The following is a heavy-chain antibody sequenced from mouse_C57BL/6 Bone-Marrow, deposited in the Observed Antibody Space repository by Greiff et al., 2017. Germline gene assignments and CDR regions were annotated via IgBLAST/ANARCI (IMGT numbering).Heavy chain of an antibody. CDR1: GYTFTSYG. V-gene: IGHV1-81*01. J-gene: IGHJ2*01. CDR3: ARDRTTVVAYYFDY. Sequence: QVQLQQSGAELARPGASVKLSCKASGYTFTSYGISWVKQRTGQGLEWIGEIYLRSGNTYYNEKFKGKATLTADKSSSKAYMKLRSLTSEDSAVYFCARDRTTVVAYYFDYWGQGTTLTVSS. CDR2: IYLRSGNT. D-gene: IGHD1-1*01.